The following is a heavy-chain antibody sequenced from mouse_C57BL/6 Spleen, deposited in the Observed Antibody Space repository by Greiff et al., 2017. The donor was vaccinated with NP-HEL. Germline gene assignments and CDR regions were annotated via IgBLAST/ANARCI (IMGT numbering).Heavy chain of an antibody. D-gene: IGHD1-1*02. CDR1: GYTFTSYW. V-gene: IGHV1-50*01. CDR3: ARGGWWYFDV. Sequence: QVQLQQPGAELVKPGASVKLSCKASGYTFTSYWMQWVKQRPGQGLEWIGEIDPSDSYTNYNQKFKGKATLTVDTSSSTAYMQLSSLTSEDSAVYYCARGGWWYFDVWGKGTTVTVSS. CDR2: IDPSDSYT. J-gene: IGHJ1*03.